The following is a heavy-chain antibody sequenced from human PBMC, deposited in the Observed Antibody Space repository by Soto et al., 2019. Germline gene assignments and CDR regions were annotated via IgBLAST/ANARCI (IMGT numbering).Heavy chain of an antibody. D-gene: IGHD3-22*01. CDR1: GGSISSYY. CDR2: IYYSGT. J-gene: IGHJ3*02. CDR3: AKTYDGSGPNSGGYAFDI. V-gene: IGHV4-59*01. Sequence: SETLSLTCSVSGGSISSYYWSWIRQPPGKGLEWIAYIYYSGTSYNPSLKRRVSISLDTSKNQFSLKLSSVTAADTAVYYCAKTYDGSGPNSGGYAFDIWGQGTMVTVSS.